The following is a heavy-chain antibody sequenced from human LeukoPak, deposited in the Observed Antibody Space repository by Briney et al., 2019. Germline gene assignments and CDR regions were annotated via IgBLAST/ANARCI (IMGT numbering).Heavy chain of an antibody. V-gene: IGHV4-4*02. J-gene: IGHJ4*02. CDR2: IAHSGNT. CDR1: GGSINSSNW. Sequence: PSGTLSLTCAVSGGSINSSNWWSWVRQPPGKGLEWIGEIAHSGNTNYNPSLESRVTISVDRSKNHFSLKLTSVTAADTAVYFCARMTATIPFDYWGQGILVTVSS. CDR3: ARMTATIPFDY. D-gene: IGHD1/OR15-1a*01.